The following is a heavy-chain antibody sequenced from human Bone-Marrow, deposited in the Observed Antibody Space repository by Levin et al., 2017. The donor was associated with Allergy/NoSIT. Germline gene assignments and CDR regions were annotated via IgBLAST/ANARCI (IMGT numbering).Heavy chain of an antibody. J-gene: IGHJ5*02. CDR1: GYTFIAYY. Sequence: ASVKVSCQASGYTFIAYYIHWVRQAPGQRLEWMGRINPNEGDTHYAQKFQDRVTMTTDTSISAAYMELTSLRSDDTAVYYCVRDAGRVGSGGVHYLGNWFDPWGQGTLVTVSS. D-gene: IGHD2-8*02. CDR3: VRDAGRVGSGGVHYLGNWFDP. CDR2: INPNEGDT. V-gene: IGHV1-2*06.